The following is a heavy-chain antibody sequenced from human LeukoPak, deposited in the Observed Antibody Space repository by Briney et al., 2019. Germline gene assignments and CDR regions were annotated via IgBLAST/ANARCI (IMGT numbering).Heavy chain of an antibody. V-gene: IGHV4-39*01. Sequence: PSETLSLTCTVSGGSISSSSYYWGWIRQPPGKGLEWIGSIYYSGSTYYNPSLKSRVTISVDTSKNQFSLKLSSVTAADTAVYYCARHHNSRRIAWNWFDPWGQGTLVTVSS. CDR2: IYYSGST. D-gene: IGHD6-13*01. J-gene: IGHJ5*02. CDR1: GGSISSSSYY. CDR3: ARHHNSRRIAWNWFDP.